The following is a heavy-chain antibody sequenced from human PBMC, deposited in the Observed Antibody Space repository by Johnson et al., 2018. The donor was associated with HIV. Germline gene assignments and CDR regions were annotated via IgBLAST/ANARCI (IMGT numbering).Heavy chain of an antibody. J-gene: IGHJ3*02. CDR1: GFTFSSYA. D-gene: IGHD7-27*01. Sequence: VQLVESGGGVVQPGRSLRLSCAASGFTFSSYAMHWVRQAPGKGLEWVAVISYDGSNKYYADYVKGRFTISRDNSKNTLYLQMNSLRAEDTAVYYCAKVLSPRPWGDDAFDIWGQGTMVTVSS. V-gene: IGHV3-30*04. CDR3: AKVLSPRPWGDDAFDI. CDR2: ISYDGSNK.